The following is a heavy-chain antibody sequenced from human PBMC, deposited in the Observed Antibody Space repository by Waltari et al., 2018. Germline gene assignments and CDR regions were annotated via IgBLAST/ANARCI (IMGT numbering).Heavy chain of an antibody. D-gene: IGHD3-10*01. V-gene: IGHV4-59*01. Sequence: VPLQAPGPRLVKASQTLSLTCTVSGGSIIIYYWSWIRQTPEKGLEWIGYVSYSGNTYYNPSLKSRVTISVDTTKNQFSLNLRSMATADTAVYYCARGGDGSGSEDFDYWGQGTLVTVSS. CDR2: VSYSGNT. CDR3: ARGGDGSGSEDFDY. CDR1: GGSIIIYY. J-gene: IGHJ4*02.